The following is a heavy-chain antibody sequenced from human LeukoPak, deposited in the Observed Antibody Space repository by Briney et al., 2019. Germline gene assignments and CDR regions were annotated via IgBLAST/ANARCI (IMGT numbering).Heavy chain of an antibody. V-gene: IGHV4-31*03. CDR3: ARDCSSTTCPKLDY. CDR2: IYYSGSTS. D-gene: IGHD2-2*01. CDR1: GASISSGGYY. J-gene: IGHJ4*02. Sequence: PSETLSLTCTVSGASISSGGYYWSWVRQHPGKGLEWIWYIYYSGSTSYYNPSLKSRVTISVDTSKNQFSLRLSSATAADTAVYYCARDCSSTTCPKLDYWGQGTLVTVSS.